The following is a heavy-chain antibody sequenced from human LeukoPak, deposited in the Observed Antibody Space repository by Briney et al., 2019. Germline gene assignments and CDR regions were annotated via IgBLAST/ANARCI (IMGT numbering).Heavy chain of an antibody. D-gene: IGHD3-3*01. V-gene: IGHV1-69*04. CDR3: ARDRGGYDFWSGYPSFDY. CDR2: IIPILGIA. J-gene: IGHJ4*02. CDR1: GGTFSSYA. Sequence: ASVKVSCKASGGTFSSYAISWVRQAPGQGLEWMGRIIPILGIANYAQKFQGRVTITADKSTSTAYMELSSLRSEDTAVYYCARDRGGYDFWSGYPSFDYWGQGTLVTVSS.